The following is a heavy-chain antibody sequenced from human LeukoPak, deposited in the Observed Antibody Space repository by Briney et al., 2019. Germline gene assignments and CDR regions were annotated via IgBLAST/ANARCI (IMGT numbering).Heavy chain of an antibody. Sequence: GGSLRLSCAASGFTFSTYGMHWVRQAPGKGLEWVAIISYDGTNKYYADSVKGRFTISRDNSKNTLYLQTNSLRAEDTAVYYCAKTASSGWYGALGYFDYWGQGTLVTVSS. J-gene: IGHJ4*02. CDR1: GFTFSTYG. CDR3: AKTASSGWYGALGYFDY. V-gene: IGHV3-30*18. D-gene: IGHD6-19*01. CDR2: ISYDGTNK.